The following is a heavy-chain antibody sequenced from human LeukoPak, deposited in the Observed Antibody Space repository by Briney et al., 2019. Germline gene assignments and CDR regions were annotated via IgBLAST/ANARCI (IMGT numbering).Heavy chain of an antibody. V-gene: IGHV3-33*01. CDR3: ARDESGDNDAFDI. Sequence: PGRSLRLSCTASGFNFGIYGMHWVRQAPGKGLEWVAVMWDDGTNENYVESVKGRFTISRDNGKRTLYLQMNSLRVEDTAVYYCARDESGDNDAFDIWGQGTMVTVSS. D-gene: IGHD2-21*01. CDR2: MWDDGTNE. CDR1: GFNFGIYG. J-gene: IGHJ3*02.